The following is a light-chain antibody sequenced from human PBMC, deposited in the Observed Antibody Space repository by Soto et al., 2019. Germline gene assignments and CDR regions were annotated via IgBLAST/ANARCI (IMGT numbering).Light chain of an antibody. J-gene: IGKJ4*01. CDR1: QSVSSNK. Sequence: ETVFTQSPATVSLSPGDRATLPCRASQSVSSNKLAWYQQKPGQAPRLLIYAASSRATGIPDRFSGSGSGTDFTLTISRLEPEDSEVYYCQQYVSIPLTFGGGTKVDIK. CDR2: AAS. V-gene: IGKV3-20*01. CDR3: QQYVSIPLT.